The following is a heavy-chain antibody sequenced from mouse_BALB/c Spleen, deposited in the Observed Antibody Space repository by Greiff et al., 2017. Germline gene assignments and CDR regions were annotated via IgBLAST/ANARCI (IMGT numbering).Heavy chain of an antibody. J-gene: IGHJ1*01. V-gene: IGHV5-6-5*01. Sequence: DVQLVESGGGLVKPGGSLKLSCAASGFTFSSYAMSWVRQTPEKRLEWVASISSGGSTYYPDSVKGRFTISRDNARNILYLQMSSLRSEDTAMYYCARGGYGNYWYFDVWGAGTTVTVSS. CDR3: ARGGYGNYWYFDV. CDR1: GFTFSSYA. CDR2: ISSGGST. D-gene: IGHD2-1*01.